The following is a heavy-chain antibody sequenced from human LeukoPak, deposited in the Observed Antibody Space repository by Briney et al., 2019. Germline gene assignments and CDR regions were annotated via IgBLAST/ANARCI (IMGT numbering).Heavy chain of an antibody. CDR2: LYSGGAT. CDR3: ASFGHATDY. J-gene: IGHJ4*02. V-gene: IGHV3-66*01. CDR1: GFNVSSSY. Sequence: GGSLRLSCAASGFNVSSSYVSWVRQAPGKGLEWVSVLYSGGATHYADSVKGRFTISRDNSKNTLYLQMNSLRAEDTAVYYCASFGHATDYWGQGTLVTVSS. D-gene: IGHD3/OR15-3a*01.